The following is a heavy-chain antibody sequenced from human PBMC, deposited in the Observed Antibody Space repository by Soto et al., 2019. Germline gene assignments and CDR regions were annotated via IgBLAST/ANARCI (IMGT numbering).Heavy chain of an antibody. J-gene: IGHJ4*02. CDR3: ASQRPTVTTFDY. V-gene: IGHV4-34*01. D-gene: IGHD4-17*01. Sequence: QVQLRQWGAGLVKPSETLSLTCAVYGGSFNGYYWNWIRQPPGKGLEWIGEINHSGSTKYNPSRKRRVSISVDTSKNQFSLRLSSVTAADTAVYYCASQRPTVTTFDYWGQGTLVTVSS. CDR2: INHSGST. CDR1: GGSFNGYY.